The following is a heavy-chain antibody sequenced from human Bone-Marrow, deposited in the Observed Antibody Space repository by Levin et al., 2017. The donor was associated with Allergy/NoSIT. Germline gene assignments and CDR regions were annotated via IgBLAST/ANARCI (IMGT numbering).Heavy chain of an antibody. CDR3: TRGPDDNDYAP. V-gene: IGHV3-49*04. CDR2: IRGKAYGEAT. CDR1: GFIFGDYT. Sequence: AGGSLRLSCTASGFIFGDYTMTWVRQAPGKGLEWVGYIRGKAYGEATEYAASVKGRFTFSRDDSQGIVYLQMNSLKTEDTAVYYCTRGPDDNDYAPWGQGTLVTVSS. D-gene: IGHD3-16*01. J-gene: IGHJ5*02.